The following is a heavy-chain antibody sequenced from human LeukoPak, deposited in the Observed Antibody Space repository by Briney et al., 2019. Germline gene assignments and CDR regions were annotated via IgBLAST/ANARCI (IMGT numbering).Heavy chain of an antibody. CDR1: GGSINSYY. V-gene: IGHV4-59*01. D-gene: IGHD6-13*01. CDR2: FYYSGST. Sequence: SETLSLTCTVSGGSINSYYWSWIRQPPGKGLEWIGYFYYSGSTNYNPSLKSRVTISVDTSKNQVSLRLSSVTAADTAVYYCARVTGYMTEDYFDYWGQGTLITVSS. CDR3: ARVTGYMTEDYFDY. J-gene: IGHJ4*02.